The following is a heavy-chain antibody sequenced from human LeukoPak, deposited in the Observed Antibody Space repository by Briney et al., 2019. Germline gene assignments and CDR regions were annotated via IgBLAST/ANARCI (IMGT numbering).Heavy chain of an antibody. CDR2: TYYSGRT. CDR3: ALRRLTSAQIIEDNRFDP. Sequence: SETLSLTCTVSGGSVSSSGYSWNWIRQPPGKTLEWIGYTYYSGRTTYNPSLKSRATISLDTSKNQFSLRLTSVTAADTAVYYCALRRLTSAQIIEDNRFDPWGQGTLVTVSS. D-gene: IGHD2/OR15-2a*01. CDR1: GGSVSSSGYS. V-gene: IGHV4-61*08. J-gene: IGHJ5*02.